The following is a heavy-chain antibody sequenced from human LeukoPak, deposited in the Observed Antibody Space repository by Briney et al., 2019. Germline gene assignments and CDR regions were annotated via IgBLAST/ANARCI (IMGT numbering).Heavy chain of an antibody. J-gene: IGHJ4*02. CDR3: TRDPGTVAIDY. V-gene: IGHV3-20*04. CDR2: IGKNGGNP. CDR1: GFTFDDYA. D-gene: IGHD6-19*01. Sequence: PGGSLRLSCAASGFTFDDYAMSWVRQAPGKGLEWVSGIGKNGGNPGYADSVKGRFTISRGNAKNSLYLQMNSLRAEDTALFFCTRDPGTVAIDYWGQETLVTVSS.